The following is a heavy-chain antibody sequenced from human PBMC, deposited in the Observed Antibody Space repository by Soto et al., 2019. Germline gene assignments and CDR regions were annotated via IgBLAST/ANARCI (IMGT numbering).Heavy chain of an antibody. V-gene: IGHV4-39*01. D-gene: IGHD6-6*01. Sequence: QLQLQESGPGLVKPSETLSLTCTVSGGSISSSSYYWGWIRQPPGKGLEWIGSIYYSGSTYYNPSLKSRVPISVDTSKNQFSLKLSSVTAADTAVYYCARGSSSSSFLGMYYYYGMDVWGQGTTVTV. J-gene: IGHJ6*02. CDR3: ARGSSSSSFLGMYYYYGMDV. CDR1: GGSISSSSYY. CDR2: IYYSGST.